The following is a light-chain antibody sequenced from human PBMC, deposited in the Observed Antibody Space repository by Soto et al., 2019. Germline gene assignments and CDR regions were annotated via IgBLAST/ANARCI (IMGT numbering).Light chain of an antibody. CDR2: EVV. V-gene: IGLV2-8*01. CDR3: YSYAGSNTHV. Sequence: QSALTQPPSASGSPGQSVTISCTGTKNDIGVYDFVSWYQHHPGKAPRLIIYEVVQRPSGVPDRFSGSKSGNTASLTVSGLQAADEADYFCYSYAGSNTHVFGRGTKVTVL. J-gene: IGLJ1*01. CDR1: KNDIGVYDF.